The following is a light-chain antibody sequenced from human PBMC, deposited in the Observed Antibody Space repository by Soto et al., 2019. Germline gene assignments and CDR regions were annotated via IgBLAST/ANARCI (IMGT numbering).Light chain of an antibody. Sequence: EIVLTQSPGTLSLSPGERATLSCRASQTVSSVHLAWYQQKRGQAPRLFIYGASSRAAGIPDRFSGSGSGTDFTLTISRLEPEDFVVYYCHQYDNSLWTFGQGTKVDIK. V-gene: IGKV3-20*01. J-gene: IGKJ1*01. CDR3: HQYDNSLWT. CDR1: QTVSSVH. CDR2: GAS.